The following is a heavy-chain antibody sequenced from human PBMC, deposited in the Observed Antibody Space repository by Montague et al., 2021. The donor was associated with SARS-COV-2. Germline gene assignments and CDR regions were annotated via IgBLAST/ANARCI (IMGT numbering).Heavy chain of an antibody. CDR1: GFTVSDNF. J-gene: IGHJ4*02. CDR2: IHSDGNT. Sequence: SLRLSCAASGFTVSDNFMTWVRQAPGRGLEWVSIIHSDGNTYYTDSVRGRFTISRDYSKNTLFLQMNSLRLEDTAVYYCARGESTGWYNYFDYWGQGTLVTVSS. D-gene: IGHD6-19*01. V-gene: IGHV3-66*02. CDR3: ARGESTGWYNYFDY.